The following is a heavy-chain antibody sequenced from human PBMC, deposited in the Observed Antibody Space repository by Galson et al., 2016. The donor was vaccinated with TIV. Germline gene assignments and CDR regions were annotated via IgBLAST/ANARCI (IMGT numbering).Heavy chain of an antibody. CDR1: GATFTSYD. Sequence: SVKVSCKASGATFTSYDINWVRQATGQGLEWMGWMNPNSGNTGYAQKFRGRVTMTRNTSVRTAYMELSSLRSEGTAVYYCARSGDYGDYWGQGTLVTVSS. CDR3: ARSGDYGDY. J-gene: IGHJ4*02. D-gene: IGHD4-17*01. CDR2: MNPNSGNT. V-gene: IGHV1-8*02.